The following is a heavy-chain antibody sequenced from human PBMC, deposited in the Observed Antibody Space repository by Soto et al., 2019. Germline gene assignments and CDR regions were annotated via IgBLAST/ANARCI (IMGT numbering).Heavy chain of an antibody. CDR3: AKSLEENYYGSGSFPPYYFDY. V-gene: IGHV3-23*01. CDR2: ISGSGDST. D-gene: IGHD3-10*01. CDR1: GFTFSTYA. Sequence: EVQLLESGGGLVQPGGSLRLSCAASGFTFSTYAMSWVRQAPGKGLEWVSAISGSGDSTYYADSVKGRFTISRDNSNNTLYLQMNSLRAEDTAVYYCAKSLEENYYGSGSFPPYYFDYWGQGTLVTVSS. J-gene: IGHJ4*02.